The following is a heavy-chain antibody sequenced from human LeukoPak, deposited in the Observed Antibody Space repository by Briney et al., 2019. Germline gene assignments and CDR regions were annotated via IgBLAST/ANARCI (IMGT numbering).Heavy chain of an antibody. CDR2: ISYDGSNK. V-gene: IGHV3-30-3*01. J-gene: IGHJ1*01. CDR1: GFTFSSYA. CDR3: ASPDLYCSSTSCYDRSEYFQH. D-gene: IGHD2-2*01. Sequence: GGSLRLSCAASGFTFSSYAMHWVRQAPGKGLEWVAVISYDGSNKYYADSVKGRFTISRDNSKNTLYLQMNSLRAEDTAVYYCASPDLYCSSTSCYDRSEYFQHWGQGTLVTVSS.